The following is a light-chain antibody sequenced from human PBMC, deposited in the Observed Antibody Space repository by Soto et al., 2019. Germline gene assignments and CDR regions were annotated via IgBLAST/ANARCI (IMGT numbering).Light chain of an antibody. CDR3: CSYGGFSTFVI. CDR2: EAT. Sequence: QSALTQPASVSGSPGQSITISCIGTRDDVGSYNLVSWYQHHPGKAPKVVIYEATKRPSGVSDRFSGSKSGNTASLTTSGLQADDEAHYYCCSYGGFSTFVIFGGGTKLTVL. V-gene: IGLV2-23*02. CDR1: RDDVGSYNL. J-gene: IGLJ2*01.